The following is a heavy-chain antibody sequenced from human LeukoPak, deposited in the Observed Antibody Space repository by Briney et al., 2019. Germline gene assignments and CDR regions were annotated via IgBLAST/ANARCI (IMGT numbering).Heavy chain of an antibody. D-gene: IGHD2-21*02. J-gene: IGHJ5*02. V-gene: IGHV1-46*01. Sequence: ASVKVSCKASGYTFTNYFMHWVRQAPGQGLEWMGIINPRGGSTGYAQKFQGRITMTADMSTRTVYMELSSLESEDTAVYYCARRDCVGDCYSNWFDPWGQGTLVTVSS. CDR2: INPRGGST. CDR1: GYTFTNYF. CDR3: ARRDCVGDCYSNWFDP.